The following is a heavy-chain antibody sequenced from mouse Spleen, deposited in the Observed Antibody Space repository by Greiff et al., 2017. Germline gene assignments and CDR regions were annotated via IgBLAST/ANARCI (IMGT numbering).Heavy chain of an antibody. J-gene: IGHJ2*01. CDR1: GYTFTSYW. D-gene: IGHD2-1*01. V-gene: IGHV1-55*01. CDR3: AGSYGNYDY. CDR2: IYPGSGST. Sequence: QVQLQQSGAELVKPGASVKMSCKASGYTFTSYWITWVKQRPGQGLEWIGDIYPGSGSTNYNGKFKGKATLTADKSSSTAYMQLSSLTSEDSAVYFCAGSYGNYDYWGQGTTLTVSS.